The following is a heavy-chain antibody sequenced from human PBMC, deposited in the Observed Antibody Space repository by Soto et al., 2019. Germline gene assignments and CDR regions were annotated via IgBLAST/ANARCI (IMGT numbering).Heavy chain of an antibody. Sequence: QVQLVQSGAEVKKPGSSVKVSCKASGGTFSSYTISWVRQAPGQGLEWMGRIIPIRGIANYAQKFQGRVTITADKSTSTAYMELSSLRSEDTAVYYCARVGGYTVAYDAFDIWGQGTMVTVSS. D-gene: IGHD1-26*01. V-gene: IGHV1-69*02. CDR1: GGTFSSYT. J-gene: IGHJ3*02. CDR3: ARVGGYTVAYDAFDI. CDR2: IIPIRGIA.